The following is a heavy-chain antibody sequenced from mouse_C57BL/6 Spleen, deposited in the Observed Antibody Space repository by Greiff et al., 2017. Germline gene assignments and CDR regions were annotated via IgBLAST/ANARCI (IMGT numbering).Heavy chain of an antibody. CDR1: GYTFTNYA. J-gene: IGHJ4*01. Sequence: VQLQQSGAELVRPGASVTLSCKASGYTFTNYAMHWVKQTPVHGLEWIGAIDPDTGGTASNQKFKGKAILTVDKSSSTAYMELRILTSEDSAVYYCARDYYGSDYAFDYWGQGTSVTVSS. V-gene: IGHV1-15*01. CDR2: IDPDTGGT. CDR3: ARDYYGSDYAFDY. D-gene: IGHD1-1*01.